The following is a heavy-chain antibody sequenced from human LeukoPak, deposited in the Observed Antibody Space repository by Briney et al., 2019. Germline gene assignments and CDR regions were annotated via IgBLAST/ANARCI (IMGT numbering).Heavy chain of an antibody. CDR2: IHDGGTP. Sequence: PSETLSLTCAVYGGSFSGYYWSWIRQPPGKGLEWIAEIHDGGTPNYNPSLKSRVTISVDRFKAQFSLNLNSVTAADTAVYYCVANGYYCLDQWGHGTLVTVSP. J-gene: IGHJ4*01. V-gene: IGHV4-34*01. CDR3: VANGYYCLDQ. CDR1: GGSFSGYY. D-gene: IGHD5-18*01.